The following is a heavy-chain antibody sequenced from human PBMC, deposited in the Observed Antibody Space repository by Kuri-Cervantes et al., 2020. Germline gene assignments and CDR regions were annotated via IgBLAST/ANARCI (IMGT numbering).Heavy chain of an antibody. CDR2: ISWNSGSI. J-gene: IGHJ4*02. CDR3: ARDPRPYSGSSYYFDY. Sequence: SLKISCAASGFTFDDYAMHWVRQAPGKGLEWVSGISWNSGSIGYADSVKGRFTISRDNSKNTLYLQMNSLRAEDTAVYYCARDPRPYSGSSYYFDYWGQGTLVTVSS. V-gene: IGHV3-9*01. D-gene: IGHD1-26*01. CDR1: GFTFDDYA.